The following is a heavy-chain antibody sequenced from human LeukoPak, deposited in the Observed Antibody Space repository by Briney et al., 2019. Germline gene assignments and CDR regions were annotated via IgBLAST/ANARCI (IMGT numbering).Heavy chain of an antibody. V-gene: IGHV1-2*02. Sequence: GASVKVSCKASGYTFTGYYMHWVRQAPGQGLEWMGWINPNSGGTNYAQKFQGRVTMTTDTSTSTAYMELRSLRSDDTAVYYCASAVRGYSYGYLFYWGQGTLVTVSS. CDR2: INPNSGGT. CDR1: GYTFTGYY. J-gene: IGHJ4*02. CDR3: ASAVRGYSYGYLFY. D-gene: IGHD5-18*01.